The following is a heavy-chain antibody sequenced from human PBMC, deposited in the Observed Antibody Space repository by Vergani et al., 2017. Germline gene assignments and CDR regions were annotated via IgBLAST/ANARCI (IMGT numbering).Heavy chain of an antibody. CDR1: GGTFSSYA. V-gene: IGHV1-69*01. CDR3: ARGSIGWAHWGDSRFDP. Sequence: QVQLVQSGAEVKKPGSSVKVSCKASGGTFSSYAISWVRQAPGQGLEWLGGIIPIFGTANYAQKFQGRVTITADESTSTAYMELSSLRSEDTAVYYCARGSIGWAHWGDSRFDPWGQGTLVTVSS. D-gene: IGHD2-21*01. J-gene: IGHJ5*02. CDR2: IIPIFGTA.